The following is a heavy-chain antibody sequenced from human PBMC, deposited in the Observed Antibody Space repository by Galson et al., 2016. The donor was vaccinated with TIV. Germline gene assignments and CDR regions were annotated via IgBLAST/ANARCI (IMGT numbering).Heavy chain of an antibody. CDR3: AKDRNTAFDTHYSYYGLDV. CDR2: IIPMFGTA. D-gene: IGHD5-18*01. CDR1: GGTFSSYV. J-gene: IGHJ6*02. Sequence: SVKVSCKASGGTFSSYVIKWVRQAPGQGLEWMGEIIPMFGTANYAQKFQGRVTITADESMSTAYMELSSLTSEDTAVYFCAKDRNTAFDTHYSYYGLDVWGQGTTVIVSS. V-gene: IGHV1-69*13.